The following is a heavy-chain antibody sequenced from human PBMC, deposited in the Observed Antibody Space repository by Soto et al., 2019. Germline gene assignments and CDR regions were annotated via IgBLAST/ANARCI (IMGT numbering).Heavy chain of an antibody. D-gene: IGHD3-9*01. Sequence: SETLSLTCAVSGGSISSGGYSWSWIRQPPGKGLEWIGYIYYSGSTYYNPSLKSRVTISVDTSKNQFSLKLSSVTAADTAVYYCARFDILTGYYTNFDYWGQGTLVTVSS. CDR1: GGSISSGGYS. CDR2: IYYSGST. V-gene: IGHV4-30-2*03. J-gene: IGHJ4*02. CDR3: ARFDILTGYYTNFDY.